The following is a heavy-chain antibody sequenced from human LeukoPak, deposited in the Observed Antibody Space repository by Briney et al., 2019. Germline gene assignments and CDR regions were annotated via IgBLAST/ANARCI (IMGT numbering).Heavy chain of an antibody. V-gene: IGHV4-4*07. Sequence: SETLSLTCTVSGGSISSYYWSWIRQPPGKGLEWIGRIYTSGSTNYNPSLKSRVTISVDTSRNQFSLKLSSVTAADTAVYYCARRLLWFGELPSSWFDPWGQGTLVTVSS. CDR3: ARRLLWFGELPSSWFDP. J-gene: IGHJ5*02. CDR2: IYTSGST. CDR1: GGSISSYY. D-gene: IGHD3-10*01.